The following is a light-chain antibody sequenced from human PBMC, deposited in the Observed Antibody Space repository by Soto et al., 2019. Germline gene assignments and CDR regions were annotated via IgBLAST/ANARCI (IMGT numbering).Light chain of an antibody. Sequence: DIQMTQSPSSLSASVGDRVTITCRASQSISSYLNWYQQNPGKAPKLLIYAASSLQSGVPSRFSGSRAGTDFRLTISSLQPEDFATYYCQQSYSTPPWPFGEGTKVEIK. CDR3: QQSYSTPPWP. V-gene: IGKV1-39*01. J-gene: IGKJ1*01. CDR1: QSISSY. CDR2: AAS.